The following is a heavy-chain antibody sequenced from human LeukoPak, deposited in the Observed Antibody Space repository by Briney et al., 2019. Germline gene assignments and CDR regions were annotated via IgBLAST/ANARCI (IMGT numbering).Heavy chain of an antibody. J-gene: IGHJ4*02. CDR3: ARVWGSVDY. D-gene: IGHD3-16*01. V-gene: IGHV1-8*01. CDR1: GYPFTSYD. Sequence: ASVKVSCKTSGYPFTSYDINWVRQATGQGLEWMGWMNPNSGYTGYAQKFQGRATMTRITAISTAYMELSNLRSEDTAVYYCARVWGSVDYWGQGTLVTVSS. CDR2: MNPNSGYT.